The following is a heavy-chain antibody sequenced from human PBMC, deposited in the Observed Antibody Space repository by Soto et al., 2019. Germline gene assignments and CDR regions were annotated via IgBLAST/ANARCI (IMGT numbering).Heavy chain of an antibody. J-gene: IGHJ1*01. Sequence: GGSLRLSCGASGFTFSSHWMSWVRQGPGKGLEWVANIKQDGSEKNYVDSVKGRFIISRDNTKNSLYLQMDSLGAEDTAVYFCASGLWTFQHWGQGTLVTVSS. CDR2: IKQDGSEK. V-gene: IGHV3-7*01. CDR1: GFTFSSHW. D-gene: IGHD3-10*01. CDR3: ASGLWTFQH.